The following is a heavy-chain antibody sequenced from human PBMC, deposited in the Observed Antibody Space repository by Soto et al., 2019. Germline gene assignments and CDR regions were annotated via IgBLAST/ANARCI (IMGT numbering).Heavy chain of an antibody. V-gene: IGHV1-2*02. D-gene: IGHD6-19*01. CDR3: ASAAVTGTAGLDF. CDR1: GYTFSGFY. CDR2: INPNSGGT. J-gene: IGHJ4*02. Sequence: ASVKVSCKASGYTFSGFYMHWVRQAPGQGLEWMGWINPNSGGTKSAEKFQGRVTMTRYTSISTAYMEPSRLTSDDTAVYYCASAAVTGTAGLDFWGQGTQVTVSS.